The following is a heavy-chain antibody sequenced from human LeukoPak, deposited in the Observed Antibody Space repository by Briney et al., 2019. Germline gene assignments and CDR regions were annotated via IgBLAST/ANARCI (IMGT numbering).Heavy chain of an antibody. D-gene: IGHD6-13*01. J-gene: IGHJ4*02. Sequence: PGGSLRLSCAASGFTFSSYSMNWVRQAPGKGLEWVSFISSSSSYIYYADSVKGRFTISRDNSKNTLYLQMNSLRAEDTAVYYCAKATEIQQLAHYWGQGTLVTVSS. V-gene: IGHV3-21*01. CDR1: GFTFSSYS. CDR2: ISSSSSYI. CDR3: AKATEIQQLAHY.